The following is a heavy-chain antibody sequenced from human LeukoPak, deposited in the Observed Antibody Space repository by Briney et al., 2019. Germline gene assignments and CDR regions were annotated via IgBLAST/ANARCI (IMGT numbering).Heavy chain of an antibody. Sequence: GGSLRLSCAASGFTFDDYAMHWVRQASWKGLEWVSGISWNSGSIGYADSVKGRFTISRDNAKNSLYLQMNSLRAEDTALYYCAKAQYYDILTYYMDVWGQGTTVTVSS. CDR1: GFTFDDYA. D-gene: IGHD3-9*01. J-gene: IGHJ6*02. CDR2: ISWNSGSI. V-gene: IGHV3-9*01. CDR3: AKAQYYDILTYYMDV.